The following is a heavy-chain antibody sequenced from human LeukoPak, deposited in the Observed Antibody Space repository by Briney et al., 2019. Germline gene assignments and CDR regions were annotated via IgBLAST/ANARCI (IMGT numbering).Heavy chain of an antibody. CDR1: GGSFSGYY. Sequence: SETLSLTCAVYGGSFSGYYWSWIRQPPGKGLEWIGSIYYSGSTYYNPSLKSRVTISVDTSKNQFSLKLSSVTAADTAVYYCARLPTIFGVTTVWFDPWGQGTLVTVSS. V-gene: IGHV4-34*01. J-gene: IGHJ5*02. D-gene: IGHD3-3*01. CDR2: IYYSGST. CDR3: ARLPTIFGVTTVWFDP.